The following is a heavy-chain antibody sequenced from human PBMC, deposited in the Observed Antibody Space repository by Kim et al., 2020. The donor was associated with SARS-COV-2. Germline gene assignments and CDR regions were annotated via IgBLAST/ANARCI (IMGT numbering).Heavy chain of an antibody. D-gene: IGHD3-9*01. CDR3: ARGDILTGYYNDY. J-gene: IGHJ4*02. V-gene: IGHV3-21*01. CDR1: GFTFSSYS. CDR2: ISGTSSYI. Sequence: GGSLRLSCAASGFTFSSYSMNWVRQAPGKGLEWVSSISGTSSYIFYADSVKGRFTISRDNAKNSLYLQMNSLRAEDTAVYYCARGDILTGYYNDYWGQGTLVTVSS.